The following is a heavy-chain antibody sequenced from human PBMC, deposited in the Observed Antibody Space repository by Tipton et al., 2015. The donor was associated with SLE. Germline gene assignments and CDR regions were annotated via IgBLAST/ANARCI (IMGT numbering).Heavy chain of an antibody. CDR3: AKAYPSGSYYVAFDI. CDR2: ISGSGTHI. CDR1: GFTFSSYS. J-gene: IGHJ3*02. Sequence: VQLVQSGGDLVQPGGSLRLSCAASGFTFSSYSMNWVRQAPGKGLEWVSSISGSGTHIYYADSVKGRFTISRDNAKNSLYLQMNSLRAEDTALYYCAKAYPSGSYYVAFDIWGQGTMVTVSS. D-gene: IGHD1-26*01. V-gene: IGHV3-21*04.